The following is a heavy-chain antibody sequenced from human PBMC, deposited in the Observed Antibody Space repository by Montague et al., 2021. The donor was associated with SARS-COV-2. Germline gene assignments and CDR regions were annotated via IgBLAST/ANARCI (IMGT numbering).Heavy chain of an antibody. CDR3: ATAQTTCFIANCVNYFAY. Sequence: SETLSLTCSVSGDSITTYYWSWIRQSPGRGLEGIGHIYYTGTTKYDPSLKSRVTISVDTSRWQFPLKLKSVTAADTAVYYCATAQTTCFIANCVNYFAYWGQGALVTVSS. CDR2: IYYTGTT. CDR1: GDSITTYY. D-gene: IGHD1-1*01. J-gene: IGHJ4*02. V-gene: IGHV4-59*01.